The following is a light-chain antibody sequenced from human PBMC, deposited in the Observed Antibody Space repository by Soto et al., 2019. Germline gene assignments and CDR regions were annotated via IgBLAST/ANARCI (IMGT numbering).Light chain of an antibody. V-gene: IGKV1-5*01. CDR1: QSISSW. J-gene: IGKJ2*01. CDR2: DAS. Sequence: DIQMTQSRATLLASVGDRVIITCRASQSISSWLAWYQQKPGKAPKLLIYDASSLESGVPSRFSGSGSGTEITLTISSLQPDDFATYYCQQYNSYPYTFGQGTKLEIK. CDR3: QQYNSYPYT.